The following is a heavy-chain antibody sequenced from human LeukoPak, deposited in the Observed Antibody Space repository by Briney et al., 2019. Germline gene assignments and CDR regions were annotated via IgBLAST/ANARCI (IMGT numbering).Heavy chain of an antibody. V-gene: IGHV3-7*01. CDR1: GFTFSIYW. CDR3: ARAVYGSRGSYFYMDV. J-gene: IGHJ6*03. Sequence: GGSLRLSCAASGFTFSIYWMSWVRQPPGKGLEWVANIQQDGSERYYVESVKGRFTISRDNAKNSLDLQMNSLRAEDTAVYYCARAVYGSRGSYFYMDVWGKGTTVTVSS. D-gene: IGHD5/OR15-5a*01. CDR2: IQQDGSER.